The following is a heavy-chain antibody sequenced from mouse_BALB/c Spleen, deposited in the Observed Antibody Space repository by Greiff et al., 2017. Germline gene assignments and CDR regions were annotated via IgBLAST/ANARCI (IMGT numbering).Heavy chain of an antibody. CDR2: INPSNGGT. CDR3: TRRGGYFDV. Sequence: VQLQESGAELVKPGASVKLSCKASGYTFTSYYMYWVKQRPGQGLEWIGEINPSNGGTNFNEKFKSKATLTVDKSSSTAYMQLSSLTSEDSAVYYCTRRGGYFDVWGAGTTVTVSS. J-gene: IGHJ1*01. V-gene: IGHV1S81*02. CDR1: GYTFTSYY.